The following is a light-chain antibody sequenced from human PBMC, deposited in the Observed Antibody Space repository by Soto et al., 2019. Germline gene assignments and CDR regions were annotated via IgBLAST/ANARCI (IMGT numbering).Light chain of an antibody. Sequence: QSLLTQPPSVSGAPGQTVTISCTGASSNIGAHYDVHWYQQLPGSAPKVLIYGNNNRPSGVPDRFSGSKSGSSASLAITGLQAEDEAAYYCQSFDTNLSVIFGGGTSSPS. CDR2: GNN. J-gene: IGLJ2*01. CDR1: SSNIGAHYD. V-gene: IGLV1-40*01. CDR3: QSFDTNLSVI.